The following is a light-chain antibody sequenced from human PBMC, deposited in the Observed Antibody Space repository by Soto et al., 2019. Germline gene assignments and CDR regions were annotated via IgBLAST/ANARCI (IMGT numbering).Light chain of an antibody. V-gene: IGLV2-11*01. CDR1: SSDVGGYNY. J-gene: IGLJ1*01. CDR2: DVS. Sequence: QSALTQPRSVSGSPGQSVTISCTGTSSDVGGYNYVSWYQQHPGKAPKLMIYDVSKRPSGVPDRFSGSKSGNTASLTISGLQAEDEADYYCCSYTGRYTPYVFGTGIKLTVL. CDR3: CSYTGRYTPYV.